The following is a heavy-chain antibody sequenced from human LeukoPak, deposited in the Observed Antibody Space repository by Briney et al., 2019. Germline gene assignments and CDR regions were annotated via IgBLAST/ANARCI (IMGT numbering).Heavy chain of an antibody. J-gene: IGHJ4*02. V-gene: IGHV1-8*01. CDR3: ARLSIVGASPWY. CDR1: GYTFTSYE. D-gene: IGHD1-26*01. CDR2: MNPNSGNT. Sequence: ASVKVSCKASGYTFTSYEINWVRQATGQGLEWMGWMNPNSGNTGYAQKFQGRVTMTRNTSISTAYMELSSLRSEDTAVYYCARLSIVGASPWYWGQGTLVTVSS.